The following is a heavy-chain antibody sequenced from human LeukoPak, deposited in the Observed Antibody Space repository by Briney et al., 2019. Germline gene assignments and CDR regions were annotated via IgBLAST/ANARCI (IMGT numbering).Heavy chain of an antibody. V-gene: IGHV4-34*01. D-gene: IGHD2-2*01. J-gene: IGHJ6*03. Sequence: SETLSLTCAVYGGSFSGYYWSWIRQPPGKGLEWIGEINHSGSTNYNPSLKSRVTISVDTSKNQFSLKLSSVTAADTAVYYCARGGRYCSSTSCYYYYYYMDVWGKGTTVTVSS. CDR3: ARGGRYCSSTSCYYYYYYMDV. CDR2: INHSGST. CDR1: GGSFSGYY.